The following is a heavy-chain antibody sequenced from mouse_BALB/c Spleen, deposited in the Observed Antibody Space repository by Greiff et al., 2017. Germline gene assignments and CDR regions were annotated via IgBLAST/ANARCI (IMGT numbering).Heavy chain of an antibody. D-gene: IGHD2-4*01. V-gene: IGHV1-20*02. CDR1: GYSFTGYF. Sequence: VQLQQSGPELVKPGASVKISCKASGYSFTGYFMNWVMQSHGKSLEWIGRINPYNGDTFYNQKFKGKATLTVDKSSSTAHMELRSLASEDSAVYYCASSYYDYDGGAYWGQGTLVTVSA. J-gene: IGHJ3*01. CDR3: ASSYYDYDGGAY. CDR2: INPYNGDT.